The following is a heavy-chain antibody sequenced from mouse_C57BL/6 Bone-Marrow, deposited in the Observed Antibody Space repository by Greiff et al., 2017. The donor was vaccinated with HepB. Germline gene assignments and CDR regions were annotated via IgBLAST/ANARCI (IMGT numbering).Heavy chain of an antibody. V-gene: IGHV1-81*01. D-gene: IGHD1-1*01. J-gene: IGHJ2*01. CDR2: IYPRSGNT. CDR1: GYTFTSYG. Sequence: VQLQQSGAELARPGASVKLSCKASGYTFTSYGISWVKQRTGQGLEWIGEIYPRSGNTYYNEKFKGKATLTADKSSSTAYRELRSLTSEDSAVYFCARPNYGSSYVDYFDYWGQGTTLTVSS. CDR3: ARPNYGSSYVDYFDY.